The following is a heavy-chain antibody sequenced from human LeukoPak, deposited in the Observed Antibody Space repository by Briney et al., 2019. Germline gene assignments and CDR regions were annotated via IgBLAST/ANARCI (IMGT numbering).Heavy chain of an antibody. V-gene: IGHV1-46*01. CDR2: INPSGGST. CDR1: GYTFTSYG. Sequence: ASVKVSCKASGYTFTSYGISWVRQAPGQGLEWMGIINPSGGSTSYAQKFQGRVTMTRDTSTSTVYMELSSLRSEDTAVYYCARAPDSSGIAADLGWFDPWGQGTLVTVSS. CDR3: ARAPDSSGIAADLGWFDP. D-gene: IGHD6-13*01. J-gene: IGHJ5*02.